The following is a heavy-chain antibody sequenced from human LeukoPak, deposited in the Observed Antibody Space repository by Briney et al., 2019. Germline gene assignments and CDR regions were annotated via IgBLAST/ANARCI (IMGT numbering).Heavy chain of an antibody. CDR2: IYHSGGT. V-gene: IGHV4-30-2*01. Sequence: SETLSLTCAVSGGSISSGGYSWSWIRKPPGKGLEWIGYIYHSGGTYYNPSLKSRVTISVDRSKNQFSLKLSSVTAADTAVYYCARGLWGYYDSSGHFDYWGQGTLVTVSS. D-gene: IGHD3-22*01. CDR1: GGSISSGGYS. J-gene: IGHJ4*02. CDR3: ARGLWGYYDSSGHFDY.